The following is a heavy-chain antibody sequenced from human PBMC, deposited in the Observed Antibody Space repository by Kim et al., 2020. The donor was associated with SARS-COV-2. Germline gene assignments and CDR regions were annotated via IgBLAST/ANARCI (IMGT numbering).Heavy chain of an antibody. V-gene: IGHV5-10-1*01. CDR3: ARLGKKGGGGPDYYGMDV. D-gene: IGHD2-15*01. J-gene: IGHJ6*02. Sequence: GESLKISCKGSGYSFTSYWISWVRQMPGKGLEWMGRIDPSDSYTYYSPSFQGHVTISADKSISTAYLQWSSLKASDTAMYYCARLGKKGGGGPDYYGMDVWGQGTTVTVSS. CDR2: IDPSDSYT. CDR1: GYSFTSYW.